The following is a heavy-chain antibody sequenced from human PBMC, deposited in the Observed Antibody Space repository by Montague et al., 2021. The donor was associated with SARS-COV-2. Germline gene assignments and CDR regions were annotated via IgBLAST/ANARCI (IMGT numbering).Heavy chain of an antibody. CDR3: ARDPGYYYDSSGLIDY. Sequence: SLRLSCAASGFTFSSYSMNWVRQAPGKGLEWVSSNSSSSSYIYYADSVKGRFTISRDNAKNSLYLQMNSLRAEDTAVYYCARDPGYYYDSSGLIDYWGQGTLVTVSS. J-gene: IGHJ4*02. CDR1: GFTFSSYS. V-gene: IGHV3-21*01. CDR2: NSSSSSYI. D-gene: IGHD3-22*01.